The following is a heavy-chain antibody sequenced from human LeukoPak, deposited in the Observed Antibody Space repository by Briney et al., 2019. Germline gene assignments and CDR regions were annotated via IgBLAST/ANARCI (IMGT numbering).Heavy chain of an antibody. D-gene: IGHD3-3*01. CDR2: IYSGGST. CDR3: ARGALYYDFWSGVYYYYGMDV. Sequence: SGGSLRLSCAASGFTVSSNYMSWVRQAPGKGLEWVSVIYSGGSTYYADSVKGRFTISRDNSKNTLYLQMNSLRAEDTAVYYCARGALYYDFWSGVYYYYGMDVWGQGTTVTVSS. CDR1: GFTVSSNY. J-gene: IGHJ6*02. V-gene: IGHV3-66*01.